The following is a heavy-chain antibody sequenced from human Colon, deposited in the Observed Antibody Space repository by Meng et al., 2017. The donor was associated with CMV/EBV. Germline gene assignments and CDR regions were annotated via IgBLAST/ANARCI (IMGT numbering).Heavy chain of an antibody. CDR3: ARDLPIVGAKAFDI. CDR1: GDSVSSNSAA. CDR2: TYYRSKWYN. Sequence: QTRSLTGAISGDSVSSNSAAWNWIRQSPSRGLEWLGRTYYRSKWYNDYAVSVKSRITINPDTSKNQFSLQLNSVTPEDTAVYYCARDLPIVGAKAFDIWGQGTMVTVSS. D-gene: IGHD1-26*01. J-gene: IGHJ3*02. V-gene: IGHV6-1*01.